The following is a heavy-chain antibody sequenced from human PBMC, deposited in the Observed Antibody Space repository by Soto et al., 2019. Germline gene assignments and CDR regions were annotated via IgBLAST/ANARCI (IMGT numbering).Heavy chain of an antibody. CDR2: ISPYDGNT. J-gene: IGHJ6*02. CDR1: GYTFSSYG. CDR3: ARGGYYDSSGSRNYHYYGMNV. D-gene: IGHD3-22*01. Sequence: ASVKLSSKASGYTFSSYGINWVRQAPGQGLEWLGWISPYDGNTKYAQILQGRVSMTTDTSTKTAYMEVRSLRSDDTAVYYCARGGYYDSSGSRNYHYYGMNVWGQGTTVTVSS. V-gene: IGHV1-18*01.